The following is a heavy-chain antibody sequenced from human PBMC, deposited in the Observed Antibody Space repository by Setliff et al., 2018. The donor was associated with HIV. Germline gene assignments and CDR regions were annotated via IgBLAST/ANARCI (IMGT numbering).Heavy chain of an antibody. CDR1: GFTFSSSW. CDR2: MNRDGSEK. J-gene: IGHJ4*02. V-gene: IGHV3-7*05. Sequence: GGSLRLSCAASGFTFSSSWMTWVRQAPGRGLEYVAGMNRDGSEKGYADSVKGRFSISRDNAKNSLYLQMNSLRAEDTAVYYCAKDLVYYDSSGDLDYWGQGTLVTVSS. D-gene: IGHD3-22*01. CDR3: AKDLVYYDSSGDLDY.